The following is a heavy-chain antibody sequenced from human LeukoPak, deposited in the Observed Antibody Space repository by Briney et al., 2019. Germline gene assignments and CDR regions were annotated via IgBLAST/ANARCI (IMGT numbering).Heavy chain of an antibody. CDR1: GFTFSNYA. CDR2: IWYDGSNK. V-gene: IGHV3-33*08. Sequence: GGSLRLSCAASGFTFSNYAMPWVRQAPGKGLEWVAVIWYDGSNKYYADSVKGRFTISRDNSKNTLYLQMNSLRAEDTAVYYCARDLSGYCTNGVCSPENLGQGTLVTVSS. J-gene: IGHJ4*02. CDR3: ARDLSGYCTNGVCSPEN. D-gene: IGHD2-8*01.